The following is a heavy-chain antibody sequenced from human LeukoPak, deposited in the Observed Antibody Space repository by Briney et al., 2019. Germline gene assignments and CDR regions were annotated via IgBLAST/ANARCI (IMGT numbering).Heavy chain of an antibody. D-gene: IGHD7-27*01. CDR1: GFTFSRYW. V-gene: IGHV3-7*01. Sequence: PGGSLRLSCAASGFTFSRYWMSWVRQAPGKGLQWVANMKEDGREKFYVDSVEGRFTICRDNAKNSLYLKMNSLRAEDMAVYYCARAPNRVQNWVDCWGQGTLVTVSS. CDR2: MKEDGREK. J-gene: IGHJ4*02. CDR3: ARAPNRVQNWVDC.